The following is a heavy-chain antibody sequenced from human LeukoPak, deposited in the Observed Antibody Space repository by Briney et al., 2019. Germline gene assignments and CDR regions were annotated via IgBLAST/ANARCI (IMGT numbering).Heavy chain of an antibody. D-gene: IGHD4-11*01. Sequence: ASVKVSCKASGGTFSSYAISWVRQAPGQGLEWVGWINPNNAGTNYAQKFQGRVTVTRDTSITTAYVELSLRSDDTAVYYCARGRVTVSLDYWGQGTLVTVSS. CDR3: ARGRVTVSLDY. V-gene: IGHV1-2*02. CDR1: GGTFSSYA. CDR2: INPNNAGT. J-gene: IGHJ4*02.